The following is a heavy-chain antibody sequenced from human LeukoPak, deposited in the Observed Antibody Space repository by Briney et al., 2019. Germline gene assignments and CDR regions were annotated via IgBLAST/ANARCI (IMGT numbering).Heavy chain of an antibody. CDR1: GFTFSSYG. J-gene: IGHJ4*02. V-gene: IGHV3-33*01. D-gene: IGHD4-23*01. CDR3: ARDHGGCFDY. CDR2: IWYDGSNK. Sequence: PGGSLRLSCAASGFTFSSYGMHWVRPAPGKGLEWVAVIWYDGSNKYYADSVKGRFTISRDNSKNTLYLQMNSLRAEDTAVYYCARDHGGCFDYWGQGTLVTVSS.